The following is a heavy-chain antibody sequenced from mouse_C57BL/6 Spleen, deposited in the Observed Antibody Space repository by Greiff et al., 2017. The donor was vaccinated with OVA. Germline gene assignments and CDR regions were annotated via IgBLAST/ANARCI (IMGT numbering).Heavy chain of an antibody. V-gene: IGHV5-15*01. CDR2: ISNLAYSI. J-gene: IGHJ1*03. Sequence: EVKLMESGGGLVQPGGSLKLSCAASGFTFSDYGMAWVRQAPRKGPEWVAFISNLAYSIYSADTVTGRFTISRENAKNTLYLEMSSLRSEDTAMYYCARNRLYPWYFDVWGTGTTVTVSS. CDR3: ARNRLYPWYFDV. D-gene: IGHD1-2*01. CDR1: GFTFSDYG.